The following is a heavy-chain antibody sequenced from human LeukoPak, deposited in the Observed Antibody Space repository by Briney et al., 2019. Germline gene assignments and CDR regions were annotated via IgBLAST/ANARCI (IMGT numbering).Heavy chain of an antibody. CDR2: ISYDGSNK. CDR3: ARGPQQQLADY. D-gene: IGHD6-13*01. J-gene: IGHJ4*02. V-gene: IGHV3-30-3*01. CDR1: GFTFSSYA. Sequence: GGSLRLSCAASGFTFSSYAMHWVRQAPGKGLEWVAVISYDGSNKYYADSVKGRFTISRDNSKNTLYLQMNSLRAEDTAVYYCARGPQQQLADYWGQGTLVTVSS.